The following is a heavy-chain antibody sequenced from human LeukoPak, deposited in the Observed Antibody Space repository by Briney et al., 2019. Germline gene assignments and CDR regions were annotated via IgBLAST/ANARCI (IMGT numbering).Heavy chain of an antibody. CDR1: GGSISSYY. V-gene: IGHV4-4*07. J-gene: IGHJ6*03. D-gene: IGHD3-3*01. Sequence: SETLSLTCTVSGGSISSYYWSWIRQPAGKGLEWIGRIYTSGSTNYNPSLKSRVTMSVDTSKNQFSLKLSSVTAADTAVYYCARDGYLPRLPTTYYDFWSANGDYYYYMDVWGKGTTVTVSS. CDR2: IYTSGST. CDR3: ARDGYLPRLPTTYYDFWSANGDYYYYMDV.